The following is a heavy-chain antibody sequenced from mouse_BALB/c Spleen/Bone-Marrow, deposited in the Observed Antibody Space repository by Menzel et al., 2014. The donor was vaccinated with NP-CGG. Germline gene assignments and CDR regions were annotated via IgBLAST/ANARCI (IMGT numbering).Heavy chain of an antibody. CDR3: ASRGEVRRHYYAMDY. J-gene: IGHJ4*01. V-gene: IGHV1-77*01. CDR2: IYPGSGST. Sequence: QVQLKQSGPELVKPGASAKMSCKASGYTFTDYVISWVKQRTGQGLEWIGEIYPGSGSTYYNEKFKGEATLTADKSSNTAYMQLSSLTSEDSAVYFCASRGEVRRHYYAMDYWGQGTSVTVSS. CDR1: GYTFTDYV. D-gene: IGHD2-14*01.